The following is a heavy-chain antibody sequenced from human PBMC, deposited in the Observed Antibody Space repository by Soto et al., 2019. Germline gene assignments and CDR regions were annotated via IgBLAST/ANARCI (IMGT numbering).Heavy chain of an antibody. CDR1: GGTFSSYA. J-gene: IGHJ2*01. CDR2: MNPNSGNT. CDR3: ARGTVRGMATTYYWYFDL. Sequence: QVQLVQSGAEVKKPGSSVKVSCKASGGTFSSYAINWVRQATGQGLEWMGWMNPNSGNTGYAQKFQGRVTMTRNTSISTAYMELSSLRSEDTAVYYCARGTVRGMATTYYWYFDLWGRGTLVTVSS. D-gene: IGHD5-12*01. V-gene: IGHV1-8*02.